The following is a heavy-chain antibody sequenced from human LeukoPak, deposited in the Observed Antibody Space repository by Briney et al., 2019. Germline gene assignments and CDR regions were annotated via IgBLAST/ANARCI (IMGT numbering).Heavy chain of an antibody. D-gene: IGHD3-10*01. Sequence: QAGGSLRLSCAASGFTFSSYAMSWVRQAPGKGLEWVSAISGSGGSTYYADSVKGRFTISRDNSKNTLYLQMNSLRAEDTAVYYCAKGGPYYGSGSYDYWGQGTLVTVSS. J-gene: IGHJ4*02. V-gene: IGHV3-23*01. CDR3: AKGGPYYGSGSYDY. CDR2: ISGSGGST. CDR1: GFTFSSYA.